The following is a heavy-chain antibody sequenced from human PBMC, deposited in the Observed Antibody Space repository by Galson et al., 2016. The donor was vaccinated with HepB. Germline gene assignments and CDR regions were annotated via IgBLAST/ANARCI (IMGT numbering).Heavy chain of an antibody. D-gene: IGHD3/OR15-3a*01. CDR1: GFTFSNYW. J-gene: IGHJ4*02. CDR3: ARDRNLIFYDY. CDR2: IKSDGSYT. Sequence: SLRLSCAASGFTFSNYWMHWVRQGPGKGLVWVSRIKSDGSYTNYADSVKGRFTISRDNAKNTLYLQMNSLRAEDTAVYYCARDRNLIFYDYWGQGALVTVSS. V-gene: IGHV3-74*01.